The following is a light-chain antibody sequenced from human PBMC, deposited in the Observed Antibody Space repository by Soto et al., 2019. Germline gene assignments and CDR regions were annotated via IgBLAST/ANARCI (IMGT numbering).Light chain of an antibody. Sequence: EVVMTQSPATLSVSPGERATLSCRASQSVSSNLAWYQQKPGQAPRILIFAASSRATGIPDKFSGSGSGTDFTLTISRLEPDDFAVYYCQQRSNWPTFGQGTKVDIK. V-gene: IGKV3D-20*02. CDR1: QSVSSN. CDR3: QQRSNWPT. J-gene: IGKJ1*01. CDR2: AAS.